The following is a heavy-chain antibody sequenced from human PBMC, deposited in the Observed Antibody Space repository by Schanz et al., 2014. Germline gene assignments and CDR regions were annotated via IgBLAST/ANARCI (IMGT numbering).Heavy chain of an antibody. Sequence: QVQLVQSGAEVKKPGASVKVSCKASGYTFTSDSMHWVRQAPGQGLEWMGWISPYNGNTNYAQKLQGRVTMTADTSTSTAYMDLRSLRYDDTAVYYCARDHVATTDYDYFFYYLDVWATGITVIVSS. CDR1: GYTFTSDS. CDR3: ARDHVATTDYDYFFYYLDV. CDR2: ISPYNGNT. J-gene: IGHJ6*03. D-gene: IGHD1-1*01. V-gene: IGHV1-18*04.